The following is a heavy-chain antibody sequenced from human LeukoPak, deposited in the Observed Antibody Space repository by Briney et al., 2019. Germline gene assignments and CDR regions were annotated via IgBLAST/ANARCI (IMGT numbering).Heavy chain of an antibody. CDR2: ISGSGGKT. D-gene: IGHD3-22*01. Sequence: GGSLRLSCAASGFTFSSYAMHWVRQAPGKGLEWVSLISGSGGKTDYADSVKGRFTISRDNSRNTLHLQMNSLRAEDTAIYYCAKGGYYDSSGYFRAFDYWGQGTLVTVSS. CDR1: GFTFSSYA. J-gene: IGHJ4*02. CDR3: AKGGYYDSSGYFRAFDY. V-gene: IGHV3-23*01.